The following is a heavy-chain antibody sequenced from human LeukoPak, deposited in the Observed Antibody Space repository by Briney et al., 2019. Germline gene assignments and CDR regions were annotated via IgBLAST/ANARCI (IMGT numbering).Heavy chain of an antibody. CDR2: INPNSGDT. Sequence: ASVKVSCKASGYTFTGYYMHWVRQAPGQGLEWMGWINPNSGDTNYAQKFRGRVTLTRDTSTTTSYMDLSSLTSDDTAVYYCARDRSSLYNGNYAFWGQGTLVTVSS. V-gene: IGHV1-2*02. D-gene: IGHD5-12*01. CDR1: GYTFTGYY. J-gene: IGHJ4*02. CDR3: ARDRSSLYNGNYAF.